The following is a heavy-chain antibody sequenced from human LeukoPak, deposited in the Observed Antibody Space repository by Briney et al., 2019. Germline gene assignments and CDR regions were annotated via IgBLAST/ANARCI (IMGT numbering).Heavy chain of an antibody. CDR2: INHSGST. J-gene: IGHJ4*02. CDR1: GGSFSGYY. Sequence: SETLSLTCAVYGGSFSGYYWSWIRQPPGKGLEWIGEINHSGSTNYNLSLKSRVTISVDTSKNQFSLKLSSVTAADTAVYYCARHSYYGSGRDYWGQGTLVTVSS. D-gene: IGHD3-10*01. V-gene: IGHV4-34*01. CDR3: ARHSYYGSGRDY.